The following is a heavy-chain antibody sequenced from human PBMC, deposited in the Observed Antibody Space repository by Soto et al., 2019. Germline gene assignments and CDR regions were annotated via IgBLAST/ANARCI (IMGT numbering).Heavy chain of an antibody. CDR2: IFSNDEK. CDR1: GFSLSNAGLG. D-gene: IGHD6-13*01. CDR3: ASTYSTSWYWFDP. Sequence: QVTVKESGPVLVKPTXXXXLTCTVSGFSLSNAGLGVSWIRQPPGKALEWLAHIFSNDEKSYSTSLKSRLTISKDTSKSQVVLIMTNMDPVDTATYYCASTYSTSWYWFDPWGQGTLVTVSS. V-gene: IGHV2-26*04. J-gene: IGHJ5*02.